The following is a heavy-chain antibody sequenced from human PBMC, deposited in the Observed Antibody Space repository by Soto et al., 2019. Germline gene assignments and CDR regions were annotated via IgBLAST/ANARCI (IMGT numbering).Heavy chain of an antibody. D-gene: IGHD4-4*01. J-gene: IGHJ4*02. V-gene: IGHV5-51*01. CDR1: GYSFGSYW. CDR2: INPGYSES. CDR3: ARPQNNYAAD. Sequence: PGWSLKIYCKGSGYSFGSYWIGWVRQMPGKGLEWMAIINPGYSESRYSPSFQGQVTISVDKSISTAYLKWSSLKASDTDMYYCARPQNNYAADWGQGTLVTVSS.